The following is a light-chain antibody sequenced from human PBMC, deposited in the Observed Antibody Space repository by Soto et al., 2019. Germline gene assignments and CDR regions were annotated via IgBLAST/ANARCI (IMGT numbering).Light chain of an antibody. CDR3: TSYTRSPHFV. J-gene: IGLJ1*01. CDR2: DVS. Sequence: QSVLTQPASVSGSPGQSITVSCTGTTKDIGVSNYVSWYQQHPGKAPRLILYDVSNRPSGVSARFSGSKSGNTASLTISGLQIEDEADYYCTSYTRSPHFVFGTGTKVTAL. V-gene: IGLV2-14*03. CDR1: TKDIGVSNY.